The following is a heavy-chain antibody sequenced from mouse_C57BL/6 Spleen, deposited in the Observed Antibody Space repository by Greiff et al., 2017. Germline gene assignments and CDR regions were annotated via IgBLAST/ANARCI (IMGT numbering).Heavy chain of an antibody. D-gene: IGHD2-3*01. Sequence: EVKLMESGGGLVQPKGSLKLSCAASGFSFNTYAMNWVRQAPGKGLEWVARIRSKSNNYATYYADSVKDRFTISRDDSESMLYLQMNNLKTEDTAMYYCVRHGDDGYPYWGQGTLVTVSA. CDR1: GFSFNTYA. J-gene: IGHJ3*01. CDR3: VRHGDDGYPY. V-gene: IGHV10-1*01. CDR2: IRSKSNNYAT.